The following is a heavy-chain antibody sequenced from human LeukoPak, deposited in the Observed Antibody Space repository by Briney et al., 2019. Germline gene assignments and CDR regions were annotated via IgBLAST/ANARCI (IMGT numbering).Heavy chain of an antibody. CDR2: IKEDGSVR. Sequence: GGSLRLSCEGSAFIFSGHWMNWVRQTPGKGLEWVASIKEDGSVRQYVDSVKGRFSISRDNTKGSLFLQLNSLRAEDTAVYYCARTRSSGYLTFDYWGQGILVTVSS. J-gene: IGHJ4*02. CDR1: AFIFSGHW. D-gene: IGHD3-22*01. CDR3: ARTRSSGYLTFDY. V-gene: IGHV3-7*01.